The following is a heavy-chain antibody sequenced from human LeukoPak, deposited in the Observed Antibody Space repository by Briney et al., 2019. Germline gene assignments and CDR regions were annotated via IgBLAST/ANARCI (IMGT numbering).Heavy chain of an antibody. CDR3: ARDYCSSTSCSLDY. CDR1: GFTFSSYS. J-gene: IGHJ4*02. D-gene: IGHD2-2*01. Sequence: GGSLRLSCAASGFTFSSYSMNWVRQAPGKGLEWASSISSSSSYIYYADSVKGRFTISRDNAKNSLYLQMNSLRAEDTAVYYCARDYCSSTSCSLDYWGQGTLVTVST. CDR2: ISSSSSYI. V-gene: IGHV3-21*01.